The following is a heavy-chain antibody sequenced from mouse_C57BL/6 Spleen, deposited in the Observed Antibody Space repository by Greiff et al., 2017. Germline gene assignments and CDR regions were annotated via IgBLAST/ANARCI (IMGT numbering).Heavy chain of an antibody. D-gene: IGHD1-1*01. CDR2: ISSGSSTI. CDR3: ARKDYGSSYLYFDV. V-gene: IGHV5-17*01. J-gene: IGHJ1*03. CDR1: GFTFSDYG. Sequence: EVKLVESGGGLVKPGGSLKLSCAASGFTFSDYGMHWVRQAPEKGLEWVAYISSGSSTIYYADTVKGRFTISRDNAKNTLFLQMTSLRSEDTAMYYCARKDYGSSYLYFDVWGTGTTVTVSS.